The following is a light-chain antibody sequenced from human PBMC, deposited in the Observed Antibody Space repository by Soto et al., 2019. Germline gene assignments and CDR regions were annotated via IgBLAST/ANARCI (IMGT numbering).Light chain of an antibody. J-gene: IGKJ1*01. CDR1: QSLLHSNGYNY. CDR3: MQAVQTAWT. V-gene: IGKV2-28*01. CDR2: LGS. Sequence: DSVRTQSALSLPVTPVDPASISCRSSQSLLHSNGYNYLDWYLQKPGQSPQLLIYLGSNRASGVPDRFSGSGSGTDFTLKITRVEAEDVGVYYCMQAVQTAWTFGQGTKVDIK.